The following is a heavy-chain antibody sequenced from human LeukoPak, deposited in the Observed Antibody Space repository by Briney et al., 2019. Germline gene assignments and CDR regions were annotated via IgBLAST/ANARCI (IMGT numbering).Heavy chain of an antibody. CDR3: ARDSGGSGFDS. Sequence: GGSLRLSCAASGFTFSSYAIHWVRQAPGKGLEWVAVISYDESNKYYADSVKGRFTISRENSKNTAYLQMNSLRAEDAAVYYCARDSGGSGFDSWGQGTLVTVSS. CDR2: ISYDESNK. V-gene: IGHV3-30*04. CDR1: GFTFSSYA. D-gene: IGHD6-25*01. J-gene: IGHJ4*02.